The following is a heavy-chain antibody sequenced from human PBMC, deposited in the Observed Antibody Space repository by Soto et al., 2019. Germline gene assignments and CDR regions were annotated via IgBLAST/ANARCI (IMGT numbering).Heavy chain of an antibody. V-gene: IGHV5-51*01. Sequence: GESLKISCKRSGYSFTTYWIGWVRQMPGKGLEWMGIIYPGDSDTRYSPSFQGQVTISADKSISTAYLQWSSLKASDTAMYYCARHLKGLSGQLLFKDYYCGMDVCGQATSVTGSS. CDR3: ARHLKGLSGQLLFKDYYCGMDV. CDR2: IYPGDSDT. CDR1: GYSFTTYW. D-gene: IGHD5-18*01. J-gene: IGHJ6*02.